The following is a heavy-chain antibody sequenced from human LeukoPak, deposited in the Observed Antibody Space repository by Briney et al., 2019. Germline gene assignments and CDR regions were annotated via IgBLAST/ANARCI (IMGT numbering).Heavy chain of an antibody. CDR2: MNPNSGNT. V-gene: IGHV1-8*01. CDR3: ARAYKPKYQLLSFDP. D-gene: IGHD2-2*01. Sequence: RASVKVSCKASGYTFTSYDINWVRQATGQGLEWMGSMNPNSGNTGYAQKFQGRVTITRNTSTSTAYMELSSLRSEDTAVYYCARAYKPKYQLLSFDPWGQGTLVTVSS. J-gene: IGHJ5*02. CDR1: GYTFTSYD.